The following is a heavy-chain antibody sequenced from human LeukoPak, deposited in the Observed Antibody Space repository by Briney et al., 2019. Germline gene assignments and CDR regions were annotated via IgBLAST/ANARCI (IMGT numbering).Heavy chain of an antibody. Sequence: GRSLRLSCAASGFSFSSYGMHWVRQAPGKGLEWVAVIAYDGDNKYYADSVNGRFTISRDNSKNTLSLQMDSLRAEDTAVYYCAKDIRVWGSYRYPCLDYWGQGTLVTVSA. CDR1: GFSFSSYG. J-gene: IGHJ4*02. D-gene: IGHD3-16*02. CDR3: AKDIRVWGSYRYPCLDY. CDR2: IAYDGDNK. V-gene: IGHV3-30*18.